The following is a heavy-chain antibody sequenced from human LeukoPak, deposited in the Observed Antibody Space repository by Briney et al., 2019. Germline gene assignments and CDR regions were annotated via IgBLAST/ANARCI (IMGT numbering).Heavy chain of an antibody. Sequence: SQTLSLTCTVSGASITGGGYYWSWVRQPPGKGLEWIGYIYYSGSTFHNPSLKSRITISVDTSKNQFSLRLNSVTAADTAVYYCARGLYGQNNWFDPWGQGTLVTVSS. CDR3: ARGLYGQNNWFDP. CDR2: IYYSGST. V-gene: IGHV4-30-4*01. CDR1: GASITGGGYY. D-gene: IGHD3-16*01. J-gene: IGHJ5*02.